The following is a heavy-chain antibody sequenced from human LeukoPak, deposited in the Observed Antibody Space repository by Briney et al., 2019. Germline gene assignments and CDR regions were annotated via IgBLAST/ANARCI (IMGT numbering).Heavy chain of an antibody. CDR3: ARLSIAAAIGY. J-gene: IGHJ4*02. V-gene: IGHV4-34*01. D-gene: IGHD6-13*01. CDR2: INHSGST. CDR1: GGSFSDYY. Sequence: PSETLSLTCAVYGGSFSDYYWSWIRQPPGKGLEWIGEINHSGSTNYNPSLKSRVTISVDTSKNQFSLKLSSVTAADTAVYYCARLSIAAAIGYWGQGTLVTVSS.